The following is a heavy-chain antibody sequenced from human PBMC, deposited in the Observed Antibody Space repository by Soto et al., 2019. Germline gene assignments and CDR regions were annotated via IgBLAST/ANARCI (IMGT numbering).Heavy chain of an antibody. CDR3: AKEGYNDWWYFDL. J-gene: IGHJ2*01. CDR1: GFTFSSYA. Sequence: EVQLLESGGGLVQPGGSLRLSCAASGFTFSSYAMSWVRQAPGKGLEWVSVISGSGGSTYYADSVKGRFTISRDNSKNTLYLQMNSLRAEDTAVYYWAKEGYNDWWYFDLWGRGTLVTVSS. V-gene: IGHV3-23*01. D-gene: IGHD1-20*01. CDR2: ISGSGGST.